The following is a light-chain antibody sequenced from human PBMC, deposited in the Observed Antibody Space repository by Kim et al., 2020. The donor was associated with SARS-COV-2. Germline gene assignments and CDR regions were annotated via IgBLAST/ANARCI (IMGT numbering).Light chain of an antibody. Sequence: GSPGQTATITCSGDKVGDKYACWYQQKPGQSPVLVIYQDDKRPSGIPERFSGSNSGNTATLTISGTQAMDEADYYCQAWDRNTVVFGGGTQLTVL. V-gene: IGLV3-1*01. J-gene: IGLJ2*01. CDR3: QAWDRNTVV. CDR2: QDD. CDR1: KVGDKY.